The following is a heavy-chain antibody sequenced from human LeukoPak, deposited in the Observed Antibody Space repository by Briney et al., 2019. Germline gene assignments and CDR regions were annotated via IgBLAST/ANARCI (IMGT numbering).Heavy chain of an antibody. D-gene: IGHD5-24*01. CDR3: AKGRGWLQFFDY. J-gene: IGHJ4*02. CDR1: GFTFSSYG. V-gene: IGHV3-23*01. CDR2: ISGSGGST. Sequence: PGGSLRLSCAASGFTFSSYGMNWVRQAPGKGLEWVSTISGSGGSTYNADSVKGRFTIARDNSKNTLYLQMNSLRAEDTAVYFCAKGRGWLQFFDYWGQGTLVTVSS.